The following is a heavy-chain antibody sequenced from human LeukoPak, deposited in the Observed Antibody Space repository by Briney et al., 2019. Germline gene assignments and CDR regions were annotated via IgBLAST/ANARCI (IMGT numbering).Heavy chain of an antibody. CDR2: ISWNSDTI. J-gene: IGHJ5*02. CDR1: GFTFDDFA. D-gene: IGHD3-10*01. CDR3: AKDNYGSGTSWFDP. Sequence: GGSLRLSCAASGFTFDDFAMHWVRQPPGKGLERVSGISWNSDTIDYADSVRGRFTISRDNAKNSLYLQMNSLRVEDTALYYCAKDNYGSGTSWFDPWGQGTLVTVSS. V-gene: IGHV3-9*01.